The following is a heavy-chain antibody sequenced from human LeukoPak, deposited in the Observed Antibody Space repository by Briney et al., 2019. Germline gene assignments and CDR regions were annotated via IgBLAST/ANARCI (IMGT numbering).Heavy chain of an antibody. Sequence: SGGSLRLSCAASGFTFSSYSMNWVRQAPGKGLEWVSSISSSSSYIYYADSVKGRFTISRDNAKNSLYLQKNSLRAEDTAVYYCARDQAVANFDYWGQGTLVTVSS. D-gene: IGHD6-19*01. J-gene: IGHJ4*02. V-gene: IGHV3-21*01. CDR2: ISSSSSYI. CDR3: ARDQAVANFDY. CDR1: GFTFSSYS.